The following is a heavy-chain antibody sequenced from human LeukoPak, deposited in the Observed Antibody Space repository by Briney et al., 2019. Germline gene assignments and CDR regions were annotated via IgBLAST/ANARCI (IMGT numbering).Heavy chain of an antibody. J-gene: IGHJ6*02. CDR1: GFTFSSNY. Sequence: GGSLRLSCAASGFTFSSNYMSWVRQAPGKGLEWVSRINGAGTTTTYADSVKGRFTISRDNAKNTLSLEMDSLRVEDTAVYYCIRGVSGYYSYYAMDVWGQGTTVIVSS. CDR2: INGAGTTT. V-gene: IGHV3-74*01. D-gene: IGHD1-26*01. CDR3: IRGVSGYYSYYAMDV.